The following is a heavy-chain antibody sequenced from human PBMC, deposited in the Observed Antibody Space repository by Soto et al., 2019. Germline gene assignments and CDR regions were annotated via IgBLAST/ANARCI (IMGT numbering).Heavy chain of an antibody. CDR1: GVTVTSHA. V-gene: IGHV3-23*01. J-gene: IGHJ6*02. CDR3: TRSRRSILMVYGFGGMDV. Sequence: GVPMSLSYAASGVTVTSHAVSWVRQTPGKGLEWVSSISGSGDGTYYGDSVKGRFTISRDSSSSILYLEMKNLRGEDTAVYFCTRSRRSILMVYGFGGMDVWGQGTTVTVSS. CDR2: ISGSGDGT. D-gene: IGHD2-8*01.